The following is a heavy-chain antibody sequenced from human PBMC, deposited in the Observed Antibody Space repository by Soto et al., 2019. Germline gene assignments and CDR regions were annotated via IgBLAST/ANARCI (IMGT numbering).Heavy chain of an antibody. V-gene: IGHV4-4*02. CDR2: IYHSGST. CDR3: ARVRPDVVTIDY. Sequence: QVQLQESGPGLVKPSGTLSVTCVVSGVSISSSNWWSWVRQPPGKGLEWNGEIYHSGSTYDNPSLQGGVVLSIDNPKNQLSLRVNAVTAADTAVYYGARVRPDVVTIDYWGQGTLVTVSS. CDR1: GVSISSSNW. D-gene: IGHD2-15*01. J-gene: IGHJ4*02.